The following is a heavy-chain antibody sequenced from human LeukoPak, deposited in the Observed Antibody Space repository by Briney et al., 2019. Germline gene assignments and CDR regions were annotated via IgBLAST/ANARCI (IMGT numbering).Heavy chain of an antibody. CDR3: ARDRSAAPADY. J-gene: IGHJ4*02. V-gene: IGHV4-59*13. CDR1: GGSITNNY. D-gene: IGHD6-13*01. Sequence: PSETLSLTCTVSGGSITNNYWAWIRQPPGKGLEWIGYTHDSGNSNYNPSLRSRVTISIDTSKNQFSLKLTSVTAADTAVCYCARDRSAAPADYWGQGTLVTVSS. CDR2: THDSGNS.